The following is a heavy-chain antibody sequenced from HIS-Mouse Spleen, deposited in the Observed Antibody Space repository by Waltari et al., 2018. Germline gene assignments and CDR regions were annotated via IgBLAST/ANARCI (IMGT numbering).Heavy chain of an antibody. Sequence: EVQLLESGGGLVQPGGSLRLSCAASVFTFSSYAMSWVRQAPGKGLGGVSAIRGSGGRTYYEDSWKGRFTISRDNSKNTLYLQMNSLRAEDTAVYYCAQNYYGSGSYYYWGQGTLVTVSS. D-gene: IGHD3-10*01. CDR3: AQNYYGSGSYYY. CDR2: IRGSGGRT. V-gene: IGHV3-23*01. J-gene: IGHJ4*02. CDR1: VFTFSSYA.